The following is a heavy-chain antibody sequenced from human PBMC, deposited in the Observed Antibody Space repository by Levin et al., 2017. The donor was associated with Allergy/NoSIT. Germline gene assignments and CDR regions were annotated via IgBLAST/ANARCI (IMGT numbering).Heavy chain of an antibody. J-gene: IGHJ5*02. D-gene: IGHD2-15*01. CDR3: AKDLVA. CDR1: GFTFSRYA. CDR2: ISYDGSKK. Sequence: SCSAFGFTFSRYAMHWVRPAPGKGLGWVAAISYDGSKKYFTDSVKGRLTISRDNSKYTLYLQMNSLRVEDTAAYYCAKDLVAWGQGTLVTVSS. V-gene: IGHV3-30*18.